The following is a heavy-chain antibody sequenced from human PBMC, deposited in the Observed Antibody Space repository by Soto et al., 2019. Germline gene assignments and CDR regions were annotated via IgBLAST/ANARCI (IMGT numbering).Heavy chain of an antibody. V-gene: IGHV3-21*01. CDR1: GFPCSSYS. Sequence: GGSLRLSCAASGFPCSSYSMNWVRQAPGKELEWVSSISSSSSYIYYADSVKGRFTISRDNAKNSLYLQMNSLRAEDTAVYYCAREYDFWSGYPVTYFDYWGQGTLVTISS. CDR2: ISSSSSYI. D-gene: IGHD3-3*01. CDR3: AREYDFWSGYPVTYFDY. J-gene: IGHJ4*02.